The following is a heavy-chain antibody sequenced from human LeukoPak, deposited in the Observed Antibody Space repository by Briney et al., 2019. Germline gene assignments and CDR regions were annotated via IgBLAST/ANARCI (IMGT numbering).Heavy chain of an antibody. Sequence: GGSLRLSCAASGFTFSSSTMNWVRQAQGKGLEGVSSISSNSNDIYYADSLKGRFTISRDNAKNSLYLQMNSLRAEDTAVYYCARFCSDTSCYGYWGQGALVTVSS. D-gene: IGHD3-3*01. V-gene: IGHV3-21*01. CDR1: GFTFSSST. J-gene: IGHJ4*02. CDR2: ISSNSNDI. CDR3: ARFCSDTSCYGY.